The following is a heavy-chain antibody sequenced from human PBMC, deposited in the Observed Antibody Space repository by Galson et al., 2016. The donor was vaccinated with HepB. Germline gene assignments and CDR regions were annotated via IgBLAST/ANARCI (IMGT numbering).Heavy chain of an antibody. V-gene: IGHV3-21*01. CDR2: ISGTNGFI. J-gene: IGHJ6*02. Sequence: SLRLSCATSGFTFTDYPMNWVRQAPGKGLEWVSSISGTNGFIYQADSVKGRFTISRDNAKNSLYLQMSSLRADDTAVYFCARDLDSRYYYSYHVMDVWGQGTTVTVSS. CDR1: GFTFTDYP. D-gene: IGHD3-22*01. CDR3: ARDLDSRYYYSYHVMDV.